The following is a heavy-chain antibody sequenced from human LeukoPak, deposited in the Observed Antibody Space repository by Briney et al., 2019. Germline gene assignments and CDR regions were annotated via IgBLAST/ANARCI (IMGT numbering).Heavy chain of an antibody. CDR3: AKGSGINHYHWIDP. CDR2: ISGGGGST. Sequence: GGSLRLSCAASAFTFSSYAMNWVRQAPGKGLEWVSGISGGGGSTYYVDSVKGRFTISRDNSKNTLYLQMDSLRAEDTALYYCAKGSGINHYHWIDPWGQGTLVTVSS. J-gene: IGHJ5*02. V-gene: IGHV3-23*01. CDR1: AFTFSSYA. D-gene: IGHD1-14*01.